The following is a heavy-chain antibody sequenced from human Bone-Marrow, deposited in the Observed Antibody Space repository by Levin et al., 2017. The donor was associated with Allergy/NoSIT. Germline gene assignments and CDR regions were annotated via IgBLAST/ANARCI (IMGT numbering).Heavy chain of an antibody. CDR1: GFTFRSFA. CDR2: IGASGTST. D-gene: IGHD4-23*01. CDR3: AKDTNVVTPYYFDY. V-gene: IGHV3-23*01. J-gene: IGHJ4*02. Sequence: PGGSLRLSCSASGFTFRSFAMSWVRQAPGKGLEWVSGIGASGTSTYYADSVRGRFAISRDNSKNTLYLQMNSLRAEDTAFYYCAKDTNVVTPYYFDYWGQGTLVTVSS.